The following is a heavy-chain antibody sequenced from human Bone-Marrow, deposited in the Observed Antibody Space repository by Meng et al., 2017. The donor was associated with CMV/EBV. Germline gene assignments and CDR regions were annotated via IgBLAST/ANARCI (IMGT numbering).Heavy chain of an antibody. CDR3: ARFASGSSTN. CDR1: GYIFTAYY. Sequence: QVQLEQSGAEVEKPGASVKVSCKASGYIFTAYYLHWVRRAPGQGLESLGWINPDSGSTNYVQKFQGRVVMSRDTSISTAYMELSSLTSEDTAIYYCARFASGSSTNWGQGTLVTVSS. V-gene: IGHV1-2*02. CDR2: INPDSGST. D-gene: IGHD3-10*01. J-gene: IGHJ4*02.